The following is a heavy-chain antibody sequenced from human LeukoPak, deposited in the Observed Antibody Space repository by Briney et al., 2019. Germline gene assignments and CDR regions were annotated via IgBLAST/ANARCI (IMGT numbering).Heavy chain of an antibody. CDR2: ISSSSGTI. CDR1: GFAFSTYA. CDR3: ARDPYYFDY. V-gene: IGHV3-48*01. Sequence: GGSLRLSCAASGFAFSTYAMNWVRQAPGKGLEWVSYISSSSGTIYYADSVKGRCTISRDNAKNSLYLQMNSLRAEDTAVYNCARDPYYFDYWGQGTLVTVSS. J-gene: IGHJ4*02. D-gene: IGHD3-16*01.